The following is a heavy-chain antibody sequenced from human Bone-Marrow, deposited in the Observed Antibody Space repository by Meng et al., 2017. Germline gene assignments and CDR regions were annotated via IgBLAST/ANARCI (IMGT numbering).Heavy chain of an antibody. V-gene: IGHV3-20*04. CDR2: INWNGGST. Sequence: GESLKISCAASGFTFDDYGMSWVRQAPGKGLEWVSGINWNGGSTGYADSVKGRFTISRDNAKNSLYLQMNSLRAEDTAVYYCTTFSSGYHNWGQGTLVTVSS. J-gene: IGHJ4*02. CDR3: TTFSSGYHN. D-gene: IGHD3-22*01. CDR1: GFTFDDYG.